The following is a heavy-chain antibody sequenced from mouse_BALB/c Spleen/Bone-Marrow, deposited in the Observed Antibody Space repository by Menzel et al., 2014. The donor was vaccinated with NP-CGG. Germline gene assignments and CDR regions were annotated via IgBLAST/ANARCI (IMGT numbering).Heavy chain of an antibody. CDR1: GYAFTYYL. Sequence: QVQLKQSGAEQVRPGTSVKVSCKAAGYAFTYYLIDWIKQRPGQRPGQGLEWIGVINPGTGGTNYNEKFKGRATLTADNSSSTAYKQLSSLTSDDSAVYFCARRPWFAYWGQGTLVTVSA. J-gene: IGHJ3*01. CDR2: INPGTGGT. CDR3: ARRPWFAY. V-gene: IGHV1-54*01.